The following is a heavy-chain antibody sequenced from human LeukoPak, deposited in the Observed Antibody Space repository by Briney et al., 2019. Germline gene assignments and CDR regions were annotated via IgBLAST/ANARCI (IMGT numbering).Heavy chain of an antibody. CDR2: IYYTGST. D-gene: IGHD6-13*01. J-gene: IGHJ4*02. CDR3: ARADSSSWQTFHFDY. V-gene: IGHV4-39*07. CDR1: GGSIISSSYY. Sequence: PSETLSLTCTVSGGSIISSSYYWGWIRQPPGKGLEWIGSIYYTGSTYYNPSLRSRVTMSVDTSRNQFSLKLSSVTAADTAVYYCARADSSSWQTFHFDYWGQGTLVTVSS.